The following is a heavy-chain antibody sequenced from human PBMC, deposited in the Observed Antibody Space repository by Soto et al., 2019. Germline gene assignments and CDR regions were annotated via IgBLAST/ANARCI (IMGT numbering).Heavy chain of an antibody. V-gene: IGHV5-10-1*01. CDR1: AYSFTSYW. J-gene: IGHJ3*02. CDR2: IDPSDSYT. D-gene: IGHD3-22*01. CDR3: AVGSGSGYSGAFGI. Sequence: PGESLKISCKDSAYSFTSYWISWVRQLPGKGLEWMGKIDPSDSYTSYSPSFQDHVTISVDKSVSTAYLQWSRLKASDTAMYYCAVGSGSGYSGAFGIWGQGTMVTVSS.